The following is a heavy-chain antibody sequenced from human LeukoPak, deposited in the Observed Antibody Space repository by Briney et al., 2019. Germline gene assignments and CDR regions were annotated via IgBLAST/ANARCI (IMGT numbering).Heavy chain of an antibody. CDR2: ISSSGSTI. Sequence: AGGSLRLSCAASGFTFSDYYMSWIRQAPGKGLEWVSYISSSGSTIYYADSVKGRFTISRDNAKNSLYLQMNSLRAEDTAVYYCARHQRAYYYGSGKDYWGQGTMVTVSS. J-gene: IGHJ4*02. CDR1: GFTFSDYY. V-gene: IGHV3-11*04. D-gene: IGHD3-10*01. CDR3: ARHQRAYYYGSGKDY.